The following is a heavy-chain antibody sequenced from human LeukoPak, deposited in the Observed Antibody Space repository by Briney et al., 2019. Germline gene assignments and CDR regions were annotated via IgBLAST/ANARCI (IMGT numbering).Heavy chain of an antibody. Sequence: SETLSLTCTVSGGSISSYYWSWIRQPPGKGLEWIGYIYYSGSTNYNPSLKSRVTISADTSKNQFSLKLSSVTAADTAVYYCARSTYYYDSSGYYFFDYWGQGTLVTVSS. V-gene: IGHV4-59*01. CDR3: ARSTYYYDSSGYYFFDY. CDR1: GGSISSYY. CDR2: IYYSGST. D-gene: IGHD3-22*01. J-gene: IGHJ4*02.